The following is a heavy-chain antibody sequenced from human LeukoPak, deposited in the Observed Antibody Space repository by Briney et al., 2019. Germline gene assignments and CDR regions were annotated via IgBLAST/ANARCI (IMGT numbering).Heavy chain of an antibody. CDR1: GGSISSGGYS. Sequence: SETLSLTCAVSGGSISSGGYSWSWIRQPPGKGLEWIGYIYHSGSTYYNPSLKSRVTISVDRSKNQFSLKLSSVTAADTAVYYCARGVGCSSTSCQNWFDHWGQGTLVTVSS. J-gene: IGHJ5*02. CDR3: ARGVGCSSTSCQNWFDH. D-gene: IGHD2-2*01. CDR2: IYHSGST. V-gene: IGHV4-30-2*01.